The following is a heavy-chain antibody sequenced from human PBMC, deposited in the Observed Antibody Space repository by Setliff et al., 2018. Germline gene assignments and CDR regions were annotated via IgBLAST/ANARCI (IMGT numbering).Heavy chain of an antibody. CDR2: ISAYDGNT. D-gene: IGHD6-19*01. Sequence: ASVKVSCKASGYTFSSYAMGWKRQAPGQGLEWMGWISAYDGNTRFAQNIQGRVTLTTDTPTSTAYMELRSLRSDDTAVYYCARSPPNRGFGSGWYGDFWGQGTLVTVSS. CDR1: GYTFSSYA. CDR3: ARSPPNRGFGSGWYGDF. V-gene: IGHV1-18*01. J-gene: IGHJ4*02.